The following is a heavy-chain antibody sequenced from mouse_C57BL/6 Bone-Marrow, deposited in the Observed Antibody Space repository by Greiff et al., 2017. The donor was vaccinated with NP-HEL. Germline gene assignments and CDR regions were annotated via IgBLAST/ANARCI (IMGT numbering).Heavy chain of an antibody. D-gene: IGHD1-1*01. CDR1: GYSITSYY. CDR3: ARGYGSSYDYFDY. V-gene: IGHV3-8*01. CDR2: ISYSGST. J-gene: IGHJ2*01. Sequence: DVKLQESGPGLAKPSQTLSLTCSVTGYSITSYYWNWIRKFPGNKLEYMGYISYSGSTYYNPSLKSRISITRDTSKNQYYLQLNSVTTEDTATYYCARGYGSSYDYFDYWGQGTTLTVSS.